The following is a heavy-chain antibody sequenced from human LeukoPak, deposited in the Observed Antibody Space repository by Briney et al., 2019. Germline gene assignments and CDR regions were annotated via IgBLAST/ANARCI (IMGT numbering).Heavy chain of an antibody. CDR3: AREDYYDGSGYSQYFDY. Sequence: SVKVSCKASGGTFSSYAISWVRQAPGQALEWMGRIIPILGIANYAQKLQGRVPITADKSTSTAYMELSSLRSEDTAVYYGAREDYYDGSGYSQYFDYWGQGTLVTVSS. J-gene: IGHJ4*02. CDR1: GGTFSSYA. CDR2: IIPILGIA. D-gene: IGHD3-22*01. V-gene: IGHV1-69*04.